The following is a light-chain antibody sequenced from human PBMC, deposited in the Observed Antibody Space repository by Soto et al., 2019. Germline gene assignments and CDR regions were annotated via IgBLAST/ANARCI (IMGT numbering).Light chain of an antibody. CDR3: HQSYSTLFT. CDR2: AAS. CDR1: QTIIRF. V-gene: IGKV1-39*01. Sequence: DIQMTQSPSSLSASVGDRVTITCRASQTIIRFLNWYQQKPGRAPNLLIYAASSLQSGVPSRFSGSGSGTAFTLTISSLQPEDFATYYCHQSYSTLFTFGPGTKVEIK. J-gene: IGKJ3*01.